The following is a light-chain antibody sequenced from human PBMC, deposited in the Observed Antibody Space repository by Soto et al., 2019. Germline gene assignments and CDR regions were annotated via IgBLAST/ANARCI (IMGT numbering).Light chain of an antibody. Sequence: DIQLTQSPSFLSASVGDRVTISCRASQGISDYLAWYQQKPGKAPKLLIYGASTLQSGVPSRFSGSASGTEFTLSISSLLPEDFATYFCQQFNAYPLTLGGGTKLEIK. CDR3: QQFNAYPLT. CDR2: GAS. J-gene: IGKJ4*01. CDR1: QGISDY. V-gene: IGKV1-9*01.